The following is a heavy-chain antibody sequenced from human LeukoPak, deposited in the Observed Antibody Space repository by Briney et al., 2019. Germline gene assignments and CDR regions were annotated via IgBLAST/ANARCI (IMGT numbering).Heavy chain of an antibody. CDR1: GFSFTSYA. Sequence: GGSLRLSCAASGFSFTSYAMGWVRQAPGKGLEWVSGINGGGDKTYYRDSVKGRITISRDNSKNTLYLQMNSLRAEDTAIYYCAKSRGSTLFVSWGQGTLVTVSS. V-gene: IGHV3-23*01. D-gene: IGHD1-26*01. CDR3: AKSRGSTLFVS. J-gene: IGHJ4*02. CDR2: INGGGDKT.